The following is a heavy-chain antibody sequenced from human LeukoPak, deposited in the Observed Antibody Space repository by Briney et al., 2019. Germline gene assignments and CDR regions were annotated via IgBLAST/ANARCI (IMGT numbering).Heavy chain of an antibody. J-gene: IGHJ5*02. CDR2: IYYSGST. CDR3: ATGREGLNWFDP. CDR1: GGSISTYY. Sequence: SETLSLTCTVSGGSISTYYWSWIRQPPGKGLEWIGYIYYSGSTNYNPSLKSRVTISVDTSKNQFSLKLNSVTAADTAVYYCATGREGLNWFDPWGQGILVTVSS. V-gene: IGHV4-59*01.